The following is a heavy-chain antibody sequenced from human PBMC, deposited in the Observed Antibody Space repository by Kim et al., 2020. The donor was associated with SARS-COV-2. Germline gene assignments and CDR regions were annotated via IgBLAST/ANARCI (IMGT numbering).Heavy chain of an antibody. J-gene: IGHJ3*02. Sequence: YYADSVKGRFTISRENAKNSLYLQMNSRRAEDTAVYYCARDRTYSGAFDIWGQGTMVTVSS. CDR3: ARDRTYSGAFDI. V-gene: IGHV3-48*03. D-gene: IGHD2-21*01.